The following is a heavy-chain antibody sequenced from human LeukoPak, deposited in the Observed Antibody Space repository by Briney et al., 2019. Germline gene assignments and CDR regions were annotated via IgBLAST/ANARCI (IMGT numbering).Heavy chain of an antibody. D-gene: IGHD6-19*01. Sequence: VASVKVSCKASGYTFTSYGISWVRQAPGQGLEWMGWISAYNGNTNYAQKLQGRVTMTTDTSTSTAYMELRSLRSDDTAVHYCARDLVPKYSSGWLASGYWGQGTLVTVSS. CDR3: ARDLVPKYSSGWLASGY. V-gene: IGHV1-18*04. CDR2: ISAYNGNT. J-gene: IGHJ4*02. CDR1: GYTFTSYG.